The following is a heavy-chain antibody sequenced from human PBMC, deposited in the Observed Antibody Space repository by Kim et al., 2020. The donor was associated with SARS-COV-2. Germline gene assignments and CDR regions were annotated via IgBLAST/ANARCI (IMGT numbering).Heavy chain of an antibody. Sequence: NPSLKSGFTIPVDKSKNQFSLKLSSVTAADTAVYYCARDRGGSGSYAFDYWGQGTLVTVSS. V-gene: IGHV4-59*01. D-gene: IGHD3-10*01. J-gene: IGHJ4*02. CDR3: ARDRGGSGSYAFDY.